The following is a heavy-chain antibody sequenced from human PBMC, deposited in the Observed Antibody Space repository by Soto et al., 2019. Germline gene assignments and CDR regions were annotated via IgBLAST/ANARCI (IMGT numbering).Heavy chain of an antibody. Sequence: GGSLRLSCAASGFTFSSYGMHWVRQAPGKGLEWVAVIWYDGSDKYYADSVKGRFTISRDNSKNTVYLQMNSLRAEDTAVYYCARGNGNYYYYMDVWGKGTTVTVSS. D-gene: IGHD1-1*01. CDR3: ARGNGNYYYYMDV. J-gene: IGHJ6*03. V-gene: IGHV3-33*01. CDR1: GFTFSSYG. CDR2: IWYDGSDK.